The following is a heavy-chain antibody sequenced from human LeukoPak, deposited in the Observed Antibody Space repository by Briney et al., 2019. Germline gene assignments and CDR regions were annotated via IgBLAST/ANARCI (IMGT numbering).Heavy chain of an antibody. V-gene: IGHV4-34*01. D-gene: IGHD3-9*01. CDR1: GVSINDYY. CDR3: ARIRCGHSGSVCYNH. CDR2: ISHTEGT. J-gene: IGHJ4*02. Sequence: PSETLSLTCGVFGVSINDYYWSWIRQSPGKGLEWIGEISHTEGTRYNPSLESRVTMSAGTSENHLSLKLIFVTAADTAVYYCARIRCGHSGSVCYNHWGLGTLVTVSS.